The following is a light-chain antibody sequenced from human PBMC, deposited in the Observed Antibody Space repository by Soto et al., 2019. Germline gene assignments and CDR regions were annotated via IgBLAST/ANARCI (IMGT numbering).Light chain of an antibody. CDR3: QQSFSTPWT. V-gene: IGKV1-39*01. CDR2: AAS. CDR1: QTISNY. J-gene: IGKJ1*01. Sequence: DIQMTQSPSALSASVGDRVTITCRASQTISNYFNWYQHKPGKAPKLLIYAASASQSGVPSMFSGSGSGTDFTLTISSLQPEDSATYYCQQSFSTPWTFGQGTKVEVK.